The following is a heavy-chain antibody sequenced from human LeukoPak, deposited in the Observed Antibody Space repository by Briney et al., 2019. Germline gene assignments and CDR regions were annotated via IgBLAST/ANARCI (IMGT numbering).Heavy chain of an antibody. Sequence: AGGSLRLSCAASGFTFSSYSMNWVRQAPGKGLEWVGRIKSKTDGGTTDYAAPVKGRFTISRDDSKNTLYLQMNSLKTEDTAVYYCTTESYKWNDGGWKTFDYWGQGTLVTVSS. CDR2: IKSKTDGGTT. CDR1: GFTFSSYS. J-gene: IGHJ4*02. D-gene: IGHD1-20*01. CDR3: TTESYKWNDGGWKTFDY. V-gene: IGHV3-15*01.